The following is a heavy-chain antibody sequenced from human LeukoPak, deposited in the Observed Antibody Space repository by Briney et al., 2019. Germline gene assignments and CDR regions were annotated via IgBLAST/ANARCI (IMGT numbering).Heavy chain of an antibody. CDR2: VNSDGSNT. CDR1: GFTFSSYW. D-gene: IGHD3-22*01. CDR3: ARDWGDSSGYLLDY. V-gene: IGHV3-74*01. J-gene: IGHJ4*02. Sequence: GGSLRLSCAASGFTFSSYWMHWVRRAPGKGLVWVSRVNSDGSNTTYADSVKGRFTISRDNAKNTLYLQMNSLRAEDTAVYYCARDWGDSSGYLLDYWGQGTLVTVSS.